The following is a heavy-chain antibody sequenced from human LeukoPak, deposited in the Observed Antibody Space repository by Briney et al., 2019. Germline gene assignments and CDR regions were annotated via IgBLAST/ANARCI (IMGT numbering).Heavy chain of an antibody. D-gene: IGHD1-1*01. CDR1: GYSFTSYW. CDR3: ARHETGPYFDY. V-gene: IGHV5-51*01. J-gene: IGHJ4*02. CDR2: IYPGDSDT. Sequence: GESLKISCKGSGYSFTSYWIGWVRQMLGKGLECMGIIYPGDSDTRYSPSFQGQVTISADKSISTAYLQWSSLKASDTAMCYCARHETGPYFDYWGQGTLVTVSS.